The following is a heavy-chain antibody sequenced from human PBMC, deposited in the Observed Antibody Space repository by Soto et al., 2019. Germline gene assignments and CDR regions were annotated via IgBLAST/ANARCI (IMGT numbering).Heavy chain of an antibody. J-gene: IGHJ5*02. V-gene: IGHV4-39*01. D-gene: IGHD6-13*01. CDR1: GGSISSSSYY. Sequence: QLQLQESGPGLVKPSETLSLTCTVSGGSISSSSYYWGWIRQPPGKGLEWIGSIYYSGSTYYNPSLKSRVTISVDTSKNQFSLKLSSVTAADTAVYYCARHVSPIAADPWGQGTLVTVSS. CDR3: ARHVSPIAADP. CDR2: IYYSGST.